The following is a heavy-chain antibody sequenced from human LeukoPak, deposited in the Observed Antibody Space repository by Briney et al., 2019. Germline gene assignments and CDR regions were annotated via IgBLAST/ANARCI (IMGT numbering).Heavy chain of an antibody. D-gene: IGHD3-3*01. CDR1: GFIFNSYT. V-gene: IGHV3-48*01. CDR3: ANSMELFLEWLLYLDY. Sequence: PGGSLRLSCAASGFIFNSYTMNWVRQAPGKGLEWVSYISSNGNTIYYADSVKGRFTISRDNSKNTLYLQMNSLRAEDTAVYYCANSMELFLEWLLYLDYWGQGTLVTVSS. CDR2: ISSNGNTI. J-gene: IGHJ4*02.